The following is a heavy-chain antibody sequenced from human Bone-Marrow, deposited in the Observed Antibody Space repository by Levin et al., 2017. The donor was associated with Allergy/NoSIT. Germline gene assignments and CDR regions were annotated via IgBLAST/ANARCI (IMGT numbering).Heavy chain of an antibody. Sequence: PSETLSLTCAVSGYSISSGYYWGWIRQPPGKGLEWIGSIYHSGSTYYNPSLKSRVTISVDTSKNQFSLKLSSVTAADTAVYYCAREEGYGYYYYYGMDVWGQGTTVTVSS. D-gene: IGHD5-18*01. CDR3: AREEGYGYYYYYGMDV. CDR2: IYHSGST. J-gene: IGHJ6*02. CDR1: GYSISSGYY. V-gene: IGHV4-38-2*02.